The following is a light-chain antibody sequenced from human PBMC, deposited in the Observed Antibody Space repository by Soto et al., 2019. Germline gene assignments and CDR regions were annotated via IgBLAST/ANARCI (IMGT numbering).Light chain of an antibody. CDR1: QSISSW. CDR3: QQYNSYWT. J-gene: IGKJ5*01. Sequence: DIHVTHSPSTLASSLVGRVTITCRASQSISSWLAWYQQKPGKAPKLLIYDASSLESGVPSRFSGSGSGTEFTLTISSLQPDDFATYYCQQYNSYWTFGQGTRLENK. V-gene: IGKV1-5*01. CDR2: DAS.